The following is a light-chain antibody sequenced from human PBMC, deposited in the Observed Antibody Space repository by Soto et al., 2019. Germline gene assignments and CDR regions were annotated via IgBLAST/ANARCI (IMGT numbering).Light chain of an antibody. V-gene: IGKV3-20*01. Sequence: EIVLTQSPGTLSLSPGERAILSCRASQNFGNNYLAWYQQKPGQAPRLLIHGASTRATGIPDRFSGSGSGTDFTLTISRLEPEDFAVYYCQQYVSLPRTFGQETKVEIK. CDR3: QQYVSLPRT. CDR2: GAS. CDR1: QNFGNNY. J-gene: IGKJ1*01.